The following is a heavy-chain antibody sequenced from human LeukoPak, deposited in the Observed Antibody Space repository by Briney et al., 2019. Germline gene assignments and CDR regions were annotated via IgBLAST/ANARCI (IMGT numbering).Heavy chain of an antibody. CDR3: ARHPDGRLSLHY. CDR2: ISSSGSHT. Sequence: GGSLRLSCVASRFSFSDYYMSWIGQAPGKGLEWVSYISSSGSHTNYADSVTGRFTISRNNAKMSLHLQMNSLRTEDTAVYYCARHPDGRLSLHYWGQGTLVTVSS. V-gene: IGHV3-11*03. J-gene: IGHJ4*02. D-gene: IGHD5-24*01. CDR1: RFSFSDYY.